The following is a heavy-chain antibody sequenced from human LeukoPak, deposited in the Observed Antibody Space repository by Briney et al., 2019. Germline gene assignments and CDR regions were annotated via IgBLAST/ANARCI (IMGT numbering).Heavy chain of an antibody. V-gene: IGHV4-59*01. D-gene: IGHD1-7*01. J-gene: IGHJ6*02. CDR1: GGSIISYY. Sequence: TLSLPCSVSGGSIISYYWSWIRQPPGQGLEWIGYIYYSGSTNYNPSLKSRVTISVDTSKNQFSLKLSSVTAADTAVYYCARDNWNYGSSMDVWGQGTTVTVSS. CDR2: IYYSGST. CDR3: ARDNWNYGSSMDV.